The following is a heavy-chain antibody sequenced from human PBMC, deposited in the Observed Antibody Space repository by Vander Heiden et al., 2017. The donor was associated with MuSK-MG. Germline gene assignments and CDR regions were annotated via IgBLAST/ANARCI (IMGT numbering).Heavy chain of an antibody. V-gene: IGHV3-11*04. CDR1: GFLFSDYY. CDR3: ARSVVANDAFDI. J-gene: IGHJ3*02. D-gene: IGHD2-15*01. CDR2: IRSSGNTI. Sequence: QVQLVESGGGLVKRGGYLRLSCAASGFLFSDYYMTGIRQAPGKGLEWVSYIRSSGNTIYYADSVKGRFTISRDNAKNSLYLQMNSLRAEDTAVYYCARSVVANDAFDIWGQGTMVTVSS.